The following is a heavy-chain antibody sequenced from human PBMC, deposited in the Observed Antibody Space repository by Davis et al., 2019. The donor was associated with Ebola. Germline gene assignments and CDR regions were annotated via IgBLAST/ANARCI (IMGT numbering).Heavy chain of an antibody. D-gene: IGHD3-3*01. Sequence: GESLKISCAASGFTFSSYGMHWVRQAPGKGLEWVAVISYDGSNKYYADSVKGRFTISRDNSKNTLYLQMNSLRAEDTAVYYCAKAGGDGGPTIFGGNLVDYWGQGTLVTVSS. J-gene: IGHJ4*02. CDR2: ISYDGSNK. V-gene: IGHV3-30*18. CDR3: AKAGGDGGPTIFGGNLVDY. CDR1: GFTFSSYG.